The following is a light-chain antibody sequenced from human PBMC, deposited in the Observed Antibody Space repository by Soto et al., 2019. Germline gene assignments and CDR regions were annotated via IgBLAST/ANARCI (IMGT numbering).Light chain of an antibody. Sequence: EVVMTHSPVTLSLSPWEGAALSSRASQSVATNLAWYQQRPGHGPILLISCATTTATGVPFRFSGCGSGSEFTLTIISLQSDDFAFYYCHHYSTSPMTFGQGTRLDIK. V-gene: IGKV3-15*01. CDR1: QSVATN. CDR2: CAT. CDR3: HHYSTSPMT. J-gene: IGKJ1*01.